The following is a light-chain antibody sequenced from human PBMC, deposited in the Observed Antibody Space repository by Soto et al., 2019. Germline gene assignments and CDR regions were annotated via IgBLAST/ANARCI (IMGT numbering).Light chain of an antibody. CDR2: DVY. CDR3: CSYAGSYSFYV. V-gene: IGLV2-11*01. Sequence: QSVLTQPRSVSGSPGQSVTISCTGTTSDVDGYNYVSWYQQHPGKAPKLIIYDVYTRPSGVPDRFSGSKSGNTASLTISGLQAEDEAVYYCCSYAGSYSFYVFGSGTKVTVL. CDR1: TSDVDGYNY. J-gene: IGLJ1*01.